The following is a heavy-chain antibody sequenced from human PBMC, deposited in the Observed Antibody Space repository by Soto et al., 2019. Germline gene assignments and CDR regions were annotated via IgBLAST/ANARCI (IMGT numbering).Heavy chain of an antibody. V-gene: IGHV1-24*01. D-gene: IGHD3-10*01. CDR2: FDPEDGET. J-gene: IGHJ4*02. CDR3: ATQRRWFGELFHHC. CDR1: GYTLTELS. Sequence: GASVKVSCKVSGYTLTELSMHWVRQAPGKGLEWMGGFDPEDGETIYAQKFQGRVTMTEDTSTDTAYMELSSLRSEDTAVYYCATQRRWFGELFHHCWGQGTLVTVSS.